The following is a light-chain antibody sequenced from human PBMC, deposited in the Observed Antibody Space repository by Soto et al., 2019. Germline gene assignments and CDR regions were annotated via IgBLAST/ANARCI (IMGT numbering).Light chain of an antibody. V-gene: IGKV1-39*01. CDR1: QTISTH. CDR3: QQSLTIPYT. J-gene: IGKJ2*01. Sequence: DIQMTQSPSSLSASVRDRVTITCRASQTISTHLNWYQQKPGKAPKLLIYAASTLQSGVPSRFSGSGSGTDFTLTINRLQPEDFATDYCQQSLTIPYTFGQGTKLEIK. CDR2: AAS.